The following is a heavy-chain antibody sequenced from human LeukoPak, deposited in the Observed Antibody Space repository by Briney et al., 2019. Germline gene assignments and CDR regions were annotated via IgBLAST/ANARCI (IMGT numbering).Heavy chain of an antibody. D-gene: IGHD3-9*01. Sequence: ASVTVSCKASGYTFTDYYMYWVRQAPGQGLEWMGWINPNSGNTNYAQKFQGRVTMTRDTSISTASMELSRLTSDDTAVYYCARDRKVLTGSFDYWGQGTLVTVSS. CDR2: INPNSGNT. J-gene: IGHJ4*02. CDR3: ARDRKVLTGSFDY. CDR1: GYTFTDYY. V-gene: IGHV1-2*02.